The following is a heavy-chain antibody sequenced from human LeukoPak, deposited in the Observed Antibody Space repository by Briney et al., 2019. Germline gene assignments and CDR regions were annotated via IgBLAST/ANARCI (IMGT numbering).Heavy chain of an antibody. CDR2: MNLFESK. V-gene: IGHV4-34*01. CDR3: ARVPPFITVVRGVIIQPAPPDV. CDR1: GGSLSWYY. Sequence: SETVSLPCAVYGGSLSWYYLRWIGQPAGKGLEWVGEMNLFESKSYKSSLTSRVTISIDTSKNQFFPKLSSVTAADTAVYYCARVPPFITVVRGVIIQPAPPDVWGQGTTVTVSS. D-gene: IGHD3-10*01. J-gene: IGHJ6*02.